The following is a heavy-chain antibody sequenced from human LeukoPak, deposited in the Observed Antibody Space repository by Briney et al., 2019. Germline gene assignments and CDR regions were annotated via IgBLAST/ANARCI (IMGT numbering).Heavy chain of an antibody. CDR2: IYYSGST. CDR1: GGSISSSSYY. V-gene: IGHV4-39*02. J-gene: IGHJ4*02. CDR3: AREVAGTPWIDY. D-gene: IGHD6-19*01. Sequence: SETLSLTCTVSGGSISSSSYYWGWIRQPPGKGLGWIGSIYYSGSTYYNPSLKSRVTISVDTSKNQFSLKLSSVTAADTAVYYCAREVAGTPWIDYWGQETLVTVSS.